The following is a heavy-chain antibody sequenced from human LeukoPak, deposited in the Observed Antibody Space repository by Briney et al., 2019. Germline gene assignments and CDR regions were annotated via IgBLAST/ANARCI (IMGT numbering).Heavy chain of an antibody. D-gene: IGHD1-14*01. CDR1: GGSISSGSYY. J-gene: IGHJ5*02. Sequence: SQTLSLTCTVSGGSISSGSYYWSWIRQPAGKGPEWIGRIYTSGSTNYNPSLKSRVTISVDTSKNQFSLKLSSVTAADTAVYYCARDYRWFDPWGQGTLVTVSS. CDR3: ARDYRWFDP. CDR2: IYTSGST. V-gene: IGHV4-61*02.